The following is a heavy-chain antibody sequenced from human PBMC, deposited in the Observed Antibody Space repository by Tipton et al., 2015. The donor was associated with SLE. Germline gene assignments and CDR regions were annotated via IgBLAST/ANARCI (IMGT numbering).Heavy chain of an antibody. CDR3: ARGVAERLGLDF. J-gene: IGHJ4*02. CDR1: GGSISSSSYY. Sequence: TLSLTCTVSGGSISSSSYYWGWIRQPPGKGLEWIGSIYYSGSTYYNPSLKSRVTMSVDPSKMQFSLNLNSVTAADTALYFCARGVAERLGLDFWGQGSLVTVSS. D-gene: IGHD6-19*01. CDR2: IYYSGST. V-gene: IGHV4-39*07.